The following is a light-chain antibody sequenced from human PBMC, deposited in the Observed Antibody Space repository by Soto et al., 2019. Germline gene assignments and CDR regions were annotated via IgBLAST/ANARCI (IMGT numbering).Light chain of an antibody. CDR2: AAS. CDR1: QGISSY. CDR3: QHYKIYPPT. J-gene: IGKJ1*01. Sequence: AIRMTQSPSSLSASTGDRVTITCRASQGISSYLAWYQQKPGKAPKLLIYAASTLQSGVPSRFSGRGSGTDFILTIIFLQSEVFATYYCQHYKIYPPTFGKGTKV. V-gene: IGKV1-8*01.